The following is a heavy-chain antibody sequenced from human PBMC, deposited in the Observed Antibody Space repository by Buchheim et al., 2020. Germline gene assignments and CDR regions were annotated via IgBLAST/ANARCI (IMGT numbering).Heavy chain of an antibody. D-gene: IGHD5-24*01. CDR3: ARAPYNDRVDP. Sequence: QVHLVQSGAEVKEPGASVKVSCKASGYTFTDYYIHWVRQAPGQGLEWMAWINPNVGDTMCAQKFQARVTVTRDTSISTAYIELSGLRSDDTAVYYCARAPYNDRVDPWGQGTL. CDR1: GYTFTDYY. V-gene: IGHV1-2*02. J-gene: IGHJ5*02. CDR2: INPNVGDT.